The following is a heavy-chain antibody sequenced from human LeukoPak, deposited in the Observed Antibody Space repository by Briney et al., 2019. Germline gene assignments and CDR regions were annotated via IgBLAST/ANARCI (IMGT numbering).Heavy chain of an antibody. CDR1: GFTFSSYG. CDR3: ARDKVRYSYGNFDY. CDR2: ISYDGSNK. Sequence: GGSLRLSCAASGFTFSSYGMHWVRQAPGKGLEWVAVISYDGSNKYYADSVKGRFTISRDNSKNTLYLQMNSLRAEDTAVYYCARDKVRYSYGNFDYWGQGTLVTVSS. J-gene: IGHJ4*02. V-gene: IGHV3-30*03. D-gene: IGHD5-18*01.